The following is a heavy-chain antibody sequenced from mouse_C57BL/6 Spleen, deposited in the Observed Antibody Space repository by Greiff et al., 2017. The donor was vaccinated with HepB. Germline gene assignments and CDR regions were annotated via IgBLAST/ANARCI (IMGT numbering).Heavy chain of an antibody. Sequence: EVKLEESEGGLVQPGSSMKLSCTASGFTFRDYYMAWVRQVPEKGLEWVANINYDGSSTYYLDSLKSRFIISRDNAKNILYLQMSSLKSEDTATYYCARGWSGNFDYWGQGTTLTVSS. CDR2: INYDGSST. CDR1: GFTFRDYY. D-gene: IGHD2-3*01. V-gene: IGHV5-16*01. CDR3: ARGWSGNFDY. J-gene: IGHJ2*01.